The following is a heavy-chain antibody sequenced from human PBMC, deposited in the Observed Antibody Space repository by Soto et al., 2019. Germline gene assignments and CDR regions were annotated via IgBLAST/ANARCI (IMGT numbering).Heavy chain of an antibody. Sequence: PSETLSLTCTVSGGSISSYYWSWIRQPPGKGLEWIGYTYYSGSTNYNPSLKSRVTISVDTSKNQFSLKLSSVTAADTAVYYCARIAVAGQFSWFDPWGQGTLVTVSS. CDR1: GGSISSYY. D-gene: IGHD6-19*01. CDR3: ARIAVAGQFSWFDP. J-gene: IGHJ5*02. CDR2: TYYSGST. V-gene: IGHV4-59*01.